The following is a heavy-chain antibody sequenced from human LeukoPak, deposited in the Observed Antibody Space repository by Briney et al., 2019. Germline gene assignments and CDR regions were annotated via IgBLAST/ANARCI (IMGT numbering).Heavy chain of an antibody. Sequence: PSETLSFTCTVSGGSLSGSSYFWGWIRQPPGKGLEWIGSIYYSGSTYYNPSLKSRVTISVDRSKNQFSLKLSSVTAADPAVYYCARTQGDWEGAFDIWGQGTMVTVSS. CDR3: ARTQGDWEGAFDI. V-gene: IGHV4-39*07. CDR1: GGSLSGSSYF. D-gene: IGHD1-26*01. J-gene: IGHJ3*02. CDR2: IYYSGST.